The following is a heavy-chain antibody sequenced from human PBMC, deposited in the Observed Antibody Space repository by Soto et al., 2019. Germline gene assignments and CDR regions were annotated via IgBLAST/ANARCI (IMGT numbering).Heavy chain of an antibody. CDR1: GFAFSDYG. Sequence: EVQLVESGGGLVQPGGSLRLSCAASGFAFSDYGMMWVRQAPGKGLECISFICDSTIYYADSVKGRFTISRDNAKNSLYLQMNNLRAEDTAVYYCVRDRGSMTTVDTMRGYWGQGILVTVSS. V-gene: IGHV3-48*01. CDR2: ICDSTI. J-gene: IGHJ4*02. CDR3: VRDRGSMTTVDTMRGY. D-gene: IGHD4-17*01.